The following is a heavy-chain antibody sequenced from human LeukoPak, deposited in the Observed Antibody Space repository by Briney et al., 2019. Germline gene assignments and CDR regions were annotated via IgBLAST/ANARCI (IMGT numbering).Heavy chain of an antibody. V-gene: IGHV3-20*04. CDR3: ARTRSSGGYSEADY. J-gene: IGHJ4*02. Sequence: GGSLRLSCAASGFTFDSYGMTWVRQAPGKGLEWVSGLNWNGGSTGYADSLQGRFTISRDNAKNSLYLQMTSLRAEDTALYYCARTRSSGGYSEADYWGQGTLVTVSS. D-gene: IGHD1-26*01. CDR1: GFTFDSYG. CDR2: LNWNGGST.